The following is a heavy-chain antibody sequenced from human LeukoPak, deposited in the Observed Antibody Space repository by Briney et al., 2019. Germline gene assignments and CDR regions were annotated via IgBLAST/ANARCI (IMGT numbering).Heavy chain of an antibody. CDR2: INPNSGDT. V-gene: IGHV1-2*02. Sequence: ASVKVSCKASGYTFTGYYMHWVRQAPGQGLEWMGWINPNSGDTNYAQKFQGRVTMTRDTSISTAYMELSRLRSDDTAVYDRARSRPYIVVVSGAVFSGFGYWGQGTLVTVSS. D-gene: IGHD2-2*01. CDR3: ARSRPYIVVVSGAVFSGFGY. J-gene: IGHJ4*02. CDR1: GYTFTGYY.